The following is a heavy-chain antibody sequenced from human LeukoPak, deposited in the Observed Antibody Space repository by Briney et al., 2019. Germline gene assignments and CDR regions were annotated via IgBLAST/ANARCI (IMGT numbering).Heavy chain of an antibody. Sequence: GASVKVSCKASGYTFTSYGISWVRQAPGQGLEWMGWISAYNGNTNYAQKLQGRVTMTTDTSTSTAYMELRSLRYDDTAVYYCARRYCSSTSCYRDNWFDPWGQGTLVTVSS. CDR2: ISAYNGNT. D-gene: IGHD2-2*01. CDR1: GYTFTSYG. J-gene: IGHJ5*02. CDR3: ARRYCSSTSCYRDNWFDP. V-gene: IGHV1-18*01.